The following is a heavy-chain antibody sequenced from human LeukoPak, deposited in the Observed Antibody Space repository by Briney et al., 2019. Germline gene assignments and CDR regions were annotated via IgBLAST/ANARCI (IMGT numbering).Heavy chain of an antibody. D-gene: IGHD2-21*02. CDR1: GYTFTSYG. Sequence: ASVKVSCKASGYTFTSYGISWVRQAPGQGLEWMGWISAYNGNTNYAQKLQGRVTMTTDTSTSTAYMELRSLRSDDTAVYYCARDKGVTYPRYYYYMDVWGKGTTVTVSS. V-gene: IGHV1-18*01. J-gene: IGHJ6*03. CDR3: ARDKGVTYPRYYYYMDV. CDR2: ISAYNGNT.